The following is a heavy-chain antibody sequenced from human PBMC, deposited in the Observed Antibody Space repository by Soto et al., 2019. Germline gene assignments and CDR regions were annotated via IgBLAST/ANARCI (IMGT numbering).Heavy chain of an antibody. CDR1: GFTVSSNF. Sequence: EVQLVESGGGLVQPGGSLRLSCAASGFTVSSNFMSWVRQAPGKGLEWVSVIYSGGSTYYPDSVKGRFTISRANSKNTLYLQMNSLRAEDTAVYYCARLKYTGRVDYFDYWGQGTLVSVSS. CDR3: ARLKYTGRVDYFDY. D-gene: IGHD2-2*02. J-gene: IGHJ4*02. V-gene: IGHV3-66*01. CDR2: IYSGGST.